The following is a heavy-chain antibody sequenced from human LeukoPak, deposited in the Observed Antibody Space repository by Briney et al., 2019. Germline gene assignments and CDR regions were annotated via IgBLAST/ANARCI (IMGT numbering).Heavy chain of an antibody. CDR1: GFTFDDYG. Sequence: GGSLRLSCAASGFTFDDYGMSWVRQAPGKGPEWVSGINWNGGSTGYADSVKGRFTISRDNAKNSLYLQMNSLRAEDTAVYYCASGSGYCSGGSCSDYWGQGTLVTVSS. V-gene: IGHV3-20*04. CDR2: INWNGGST. J-gene: IGHJ4*02. CDR3: ASGSGYCSGGSCSDY. D-gene: IGHD2-15*01.